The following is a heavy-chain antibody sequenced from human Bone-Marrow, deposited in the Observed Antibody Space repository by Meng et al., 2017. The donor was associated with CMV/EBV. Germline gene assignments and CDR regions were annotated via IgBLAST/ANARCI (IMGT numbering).Heavy chain of an antibody. CDR1: GFTFSSYA. V-gene: IGHV3-30*14. J-gene: IGHJ6*02. CDR3: ARSYYYGMDV. Sequence: GESLKISCAASGFTFSSYAMHWVRQAPGKGLEWVAVISYDGSNKYYADSVKGRFTISRDNSKNTLYLQMNSLRAEDTAVYYCARSYYYGMDVWGQGTTVTVYS. CDR2: ISYDGSNK.